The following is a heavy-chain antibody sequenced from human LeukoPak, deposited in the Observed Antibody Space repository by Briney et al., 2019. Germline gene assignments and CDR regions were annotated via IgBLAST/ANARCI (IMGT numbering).Heavy chain of an antibody. Sequence: GASVKVSCKASGGTFSNYAISWVRQAPGQGLEWMGRIIPIFGTTNYAQKFQGRVTITTDESTSTAYMELSSLRSEDTAVYYCTRGGEANYYDTGGYYLYYYWGQGTLVTVSS. CDR2: IIPIFGTT. CDR1: GGTFSNYA. V-gene: IGHV1-69*05. J-gene: IGHJ4*02. CDR3: TRGGEANYYDTGGYYLYYY. D-gene: IGHD3-22*01.